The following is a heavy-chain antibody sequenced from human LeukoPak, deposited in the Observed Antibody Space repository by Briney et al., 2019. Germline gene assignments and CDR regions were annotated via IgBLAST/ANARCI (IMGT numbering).Heavy chain of an antibody. V-gene: IGHV4-38-2*02. CDR1: GYSISSGYY. Sequence: PSETLSLTCTVSGYSISSGYYWGWIRQPPGKGLEWIGTIYHSGSTYHNQSLKSRPTIPVDTSKNQFSLKLSSVAAADTAVYYCARDEGYGVVRDLDFWGQGTLVTVSS. CDR2: IYHSGST. D-gene: IGHD3-3*01. J-gene: IGHJ4*02. CDR3: ARDEGYGVVRDLDF.